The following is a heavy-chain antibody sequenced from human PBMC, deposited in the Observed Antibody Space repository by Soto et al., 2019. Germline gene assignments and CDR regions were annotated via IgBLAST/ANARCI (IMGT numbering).Heavy chain of an antibody. CDR2: ITWNGGTI. Sequence: EVQLVESGGGLVQPGRSLRLSCAASGFAFDDYVMHWVRQPPGRGLEWVSGITWNGGTIRYVDSVKGRFTISRDNAENSLYLQMNSLRPEDTAVYYCAKGGSAALIAPSARDNWFDPWGQGTQVTVSS. CDR1: GFAFDDYV. D-gene: IGHD6-13*01. CDR3: AKGGSAALIAPSARDNWFDP. V-gene: IGHV3-9*01. J-gene: IGHJ5*02.